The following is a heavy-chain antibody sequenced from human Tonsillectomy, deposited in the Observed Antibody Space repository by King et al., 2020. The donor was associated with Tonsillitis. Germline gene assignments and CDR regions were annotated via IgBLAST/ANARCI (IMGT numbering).Heavy chain of an antibody. D-gene: IGHD1-26*01. CDR3: ATGRVGASHI. J-gene: IGHJ3*02. CDR2: ISSSSSYI. Sequence: VQLVESGGGLVKPGGSLRLSCAASGFTFSTYTMNWVRQAPGKGLEWVSSISSSSSYIYYADSVKGRFTISRDNAKNSLYLQMNSLRSEDTAVYYCATGRVGASHIWGQGTMVTVSS. CDR1: GFTFSTYT. V-gene: IGHV3-21*01.